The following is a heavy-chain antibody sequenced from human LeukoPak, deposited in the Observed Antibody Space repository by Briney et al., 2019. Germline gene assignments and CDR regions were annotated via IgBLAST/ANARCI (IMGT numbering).Heavy chain of an antibody. CDR3: ARGNSYDSSGYPEYFQN. CDR2: INHSGSI. Sequence: SETLSLTCAVYGGSFSGYYWSWIRQPPGKGLEWIGEINHSGSINYNPSLKSRVTISVDTSKNQFSLKLTPVTAADTAVYYCARGNSYDSSGYPEYFQNWGQGTLVTVSS. D-gene: IGHD3-22*01. V-gene: IGHV4-34*01. J-gene: IGHJ1*01. CDR1: GGSFSGYY.